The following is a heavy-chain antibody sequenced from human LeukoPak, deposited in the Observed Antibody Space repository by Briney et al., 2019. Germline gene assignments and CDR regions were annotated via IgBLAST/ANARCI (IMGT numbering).Heavy chain of an antibody. CDR3: ARERITMVRGVIGYFDY. J-gene: IGHJ4*02. CDR1: GFTFSSYS. D-gene: IGHD3-10*01. Sequence: MAGGSLRLSCAASGFTFSSYSMHWVRQAPGKGLEWVSSISSSSSYIYYADSVKGRFTISRDNAKNSLYLQMNSLRAEDTAVYYCARERITMVRGVIGYFDYWGQGTLVTVSS. V-gene: IGHV3-21*01. CDR2: ISSSSSYI.